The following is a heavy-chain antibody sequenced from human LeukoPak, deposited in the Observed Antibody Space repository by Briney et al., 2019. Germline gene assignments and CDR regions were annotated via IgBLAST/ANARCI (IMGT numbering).Heavy chain of an antibody. CDR2: MNPNSGNT. CDR3: ARIAAAGNRRLNY. V-gene: IGHV1-8*01. D-gene: IGHD6-13*01. J-gene: IGHJ4*02. CDR1: GYTFTSYD. Sequence: ASVKVSCKASGYTFTSYDINWVRQATGQGLECMGWMNPNSGNTGYAQKFQGRITMTRNTSISTAYMELSSLTSEDTAVYYCARIAAAGNRRLNYWGQGTLVTVSS.